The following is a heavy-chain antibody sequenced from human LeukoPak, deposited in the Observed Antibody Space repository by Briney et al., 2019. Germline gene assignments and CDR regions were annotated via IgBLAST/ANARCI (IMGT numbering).Heavy chain of an antibody. J-gene: IGHJ5*02. Sequence: PSETLSLTCTVSGGSVSSGSYYWSWIRQPPGKGLEWIGYIYYSGSTNYNPSLKSRVTISVDTSKNQFSLKLSSVTAADTAVYYCAGGIGSGWYYLQWFDPRGQGTLVTVSS. CDR1: GGSVSSGSYY. V-gene: IGHV4-61*01. CDR3: AGGIGSGWYYLQWFDP. D-gene: IGHD6-19*01. CDR2: IYYSGST.